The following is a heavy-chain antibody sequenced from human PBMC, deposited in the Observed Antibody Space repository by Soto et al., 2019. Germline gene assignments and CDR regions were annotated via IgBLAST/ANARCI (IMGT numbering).Heavy chain of an antibody. J-gene: IGHJ4*02. CDR1: GYTLTELS. D-gene: IGHD2-15*01. Sequence: GASVKVSCKVSGYTLTELSMHWVRQAPGKGLEWMGGFDPEDGETIYAQKLQGRVTMTEDTSTDTAYMELSSLRSEDTAVYYCATDIVSPDCSGGSCYRGPVDYWGQGTLVTVSS. V-gene: IGHV1-24*01. CDR3: ATDIVSPDCSGGSCYRGPVDY. CDR2: FDPEDGET.